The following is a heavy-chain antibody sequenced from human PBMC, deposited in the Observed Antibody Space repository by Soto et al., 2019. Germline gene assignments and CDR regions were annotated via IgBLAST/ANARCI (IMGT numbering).Heavy chain of an antibody. J-gene: IGHJ6*02. CDR2: FSAYKGNT. CDR3: ARALNDILPGYLYYSYYGMDV. V-gene: IGHV1-18*04. CDR1: GYTFTSYG. Sequence: QVQLVQSGAEVKKPGASVKVSCKASGYTFTSYGISWVRQAPGQGLEWIGWFSAYKGNTNYAQKLQGRVTMTTDTSTSTAYMELRSLRSDDTAVYYCARALNDILPGYLYYSYYGMDVWGQGTTVTVSS. D-gene: IGHD3-9*01.